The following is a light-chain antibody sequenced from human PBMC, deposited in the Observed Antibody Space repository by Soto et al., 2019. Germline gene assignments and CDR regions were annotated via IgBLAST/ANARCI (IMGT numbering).Light chain of an antibody. Sequence: QSVLTQPASVSGSPGQSITISCTGTSSDFGSYNLVSWYQQHPGKAPKLMIYEVSKRPSGVSNRFSGSKSGNTASLTTSGLQAEDEADYYCCSYAGSSTPYVFGTGTKVTVL. CDR2: EVS. CDR3: CSYAGSSTPYV. CDR1: SSDFGSYNL. V-gene: IGLV2-23*02. J-gene: IGLJ1*01.